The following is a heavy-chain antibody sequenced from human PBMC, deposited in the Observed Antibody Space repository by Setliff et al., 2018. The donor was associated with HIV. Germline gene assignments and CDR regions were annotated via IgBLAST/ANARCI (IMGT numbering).Heavy chain of an antibody. CDR2: IYSSGST. Sequence: PSETLSLTCSVSGGSISRYYWSWIRQPPGKGLEWIGYIYSSGSTSYNPSLKSRVTISVDTSKNQFSLKVNSVTPADTAVYYCARTFYGGSFDYWGQGTLVTVSS. CDR3: ARTFYGGSFDY. J-gene: IGHJ4*02. V-gene: IGHV4-59*01. D-gene: IGHD4-17*01. CDR1: GGSISRYY.